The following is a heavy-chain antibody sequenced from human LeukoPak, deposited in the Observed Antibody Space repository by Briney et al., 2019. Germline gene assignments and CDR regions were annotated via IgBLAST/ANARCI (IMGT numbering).Heavy chain of an antibody. CDR3: ARVKYYGSGSFDY. D-gene: IGHD3-10*01. CDR2: IYYSGST. Sequence: SETLFLTCSVSGASISSYYWSWIRQHPGKGLEWIGYIYYSGSTYYNPSLKSRVTISVDTSKNQFSLKLSSVTAADTAVYYCARVKYYGSGSFDYWGQGTLVTVSS. V-gene: IGHV4-59*06. CDR1: GASISSYY. J-gene: IGHJ4*02.